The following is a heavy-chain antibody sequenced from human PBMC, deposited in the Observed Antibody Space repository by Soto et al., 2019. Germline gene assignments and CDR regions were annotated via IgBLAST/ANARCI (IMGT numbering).Heavy chain of an antibody. J-gene: IGHJ4*02. CDR2: INHSGST. Sequence: QVQLQQWGAGLLKPSETLSLTCAVYGGSFSGYYWSWIRQPPGKGLEWIGEINHSGSTNYNPSLKSRVAISVDTSKNQFSLKLSSVTAADTAVYYCARGRGSYFDYWGQGTLVTVSS. CDR1: GGSFSGYY. D-gene: IGHD1-26*01. V-gene: IGHV4-34*01. CDR3: ARGRGSYFDY.